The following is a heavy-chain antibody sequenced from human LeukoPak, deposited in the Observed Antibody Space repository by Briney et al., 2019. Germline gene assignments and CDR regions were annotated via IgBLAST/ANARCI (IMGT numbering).Heavy chain of an antibody. J-gene: IGHJ4*02. CDR1: GFTFSNYA. V-gene: IGHV3-64*02. D-gene: IGHD6-19*01. CDR3: TRGVAISTSGWYDTFDY. Sequence: GGSLRLSCAASGFTFSNYAMYWVRQAPGKGLEYVSVISTDGSRIYYADSVKGRFTISRDNSKNTLYLQMGSLRAEDMAVHYCTRGVAISTSGWYDTFDYWGQGALVTVSS. CDR2: ISTDGSRI.